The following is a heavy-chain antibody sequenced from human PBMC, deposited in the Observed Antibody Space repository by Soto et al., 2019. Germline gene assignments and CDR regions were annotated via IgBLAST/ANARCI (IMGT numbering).Heavy chain of an antibody. CDR3: AKDKSTGEYSYYRYMDV. CDR1: GFNFENYA. CDR2: ISWHSGQL. J-gene: IGHJ6*03. Sequence: EVLLVESGGGLVQPDRPLRLSCEASGFNFENYAMHWVRQAPGKGLEWVSAISWHSGQLDYAGSVRGRFTISRDNGKNSLYLEMNSLRPDDTALYFCAKDKSTGEYSYYRYMDVWGRGTTVIVSS. D-gene: IGHD4-17*01. V-gene: IGHV3-9*01.